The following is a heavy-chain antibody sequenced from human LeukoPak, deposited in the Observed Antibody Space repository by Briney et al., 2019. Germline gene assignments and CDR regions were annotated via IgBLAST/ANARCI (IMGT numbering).Heavy chain of an antibody. V-gene: IGHV3-7*01. Sequence: GGSLRLSCAASGFTFSSYSMSWVRQAPGKGLEWVANIKQDGSEKYYVDSAKGRFTISRDNAKNSLYLQMNSLRAEDTAVYYCASQWELFDYWGQGTLVTVSS. CDR1: GFTFSSYS. CDR2: IKQDGSEK. J-gene: IGHJ4*02. CDR3: ASQWELFDY. D-gene: IGHD1-26*01.